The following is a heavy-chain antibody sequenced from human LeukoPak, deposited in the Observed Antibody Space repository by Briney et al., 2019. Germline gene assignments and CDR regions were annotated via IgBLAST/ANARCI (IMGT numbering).Heavy chain of an antibody. CDR1: GFTFGDYA. D-gene: IGHD1-26*01. J-gene: IGHJ5*02. V-gene: IGHV3-49*03. CDR3: TRVRRGGGSYYWFDP. Sequence: AGGSLRLSCTASGFTFGDYAMSWFRQAPGKGLEWVGFIRSKAYGGTTEYAASVKGRFTISRDDSKSIAYLQMNSLKTEDTAVYYCTRVRRGGGSYYWFDPWGQGTLVTVSS. CDR2: IRSKAYGGTT.